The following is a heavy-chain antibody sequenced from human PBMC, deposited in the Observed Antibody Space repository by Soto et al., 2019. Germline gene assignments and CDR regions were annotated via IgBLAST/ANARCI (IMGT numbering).Heavy chain of an antibody. CDR1: GFTFSSYA. CDR2: ISYDGSNK. J-gene: IGHJ3*02. Sequence: VQLVESGGGVVQPGRSLRLSCAASGFTFSSYAMHWVRQAPGKGLEWVAVISYDGSNKYYADSVKGRFTISRDNSKNTLYLQMNSLRAEDTAVYYCARGGIVGAPGVGAFDIWGQGTMVTVSS. CDR3: ARGGIVGAPGVGAFDI. V-gene: IGHV3-30-3*01. D-gene: IGHD1-26*01.